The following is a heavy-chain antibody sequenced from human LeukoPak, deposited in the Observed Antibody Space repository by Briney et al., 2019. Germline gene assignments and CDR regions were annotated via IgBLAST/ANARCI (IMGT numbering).Heavy chain of an antibody. J-gene: IGHJ6*02. V-gene: IGHV3-30-3*01. CDR1: GFTFSSYA. D-gene: IGHD3-22*01. Sequence: GGSLGLSCAASGFTFSSYAMHWVRQAPGKGLEWVAVISYDGSNKYYADSVKGRFTISRDNSKNTLYLQMNSLRAEDTAAYYCARDLPAYDSSDYYYYGMDVWGQGTTVTASS. CDR3: ARDLPAYDSSDYYYYGMDV. CDR2: ISYDGSNK.